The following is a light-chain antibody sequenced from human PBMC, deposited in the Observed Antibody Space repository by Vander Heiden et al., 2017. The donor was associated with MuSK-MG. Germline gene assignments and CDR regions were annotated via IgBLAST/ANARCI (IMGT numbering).Light chain of an antibody. CDR3: HQVHSSRA. V-gene: IGKV3-20*01. Sequence: EIVLTQSPGTLSLSPGERATLSCRASQSVTSSYLVWYQQKSGQAPRLLIYGASSRANGIPDRFSGSGSGTDFTLTSSSLEPEDCAVYYWHQVHSSRAFGQGTKVEIK. CDR1: QSVTSSY. J-gene: IGKJ1*01. CDR2: GAS.